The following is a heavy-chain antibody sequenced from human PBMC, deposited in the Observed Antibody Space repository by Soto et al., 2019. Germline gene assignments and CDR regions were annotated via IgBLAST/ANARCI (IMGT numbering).Heavy chain of an antibody. D-gene: IGHD2-15*01. CDR1: GFTFSSYG. CDR2: ISYDGSNK. CDR3: AKDVGGAESINYYYYGMDV. Sequence: GGSLRLSCAASGFTFSSYGMHWVRQAPGKGLEWVAVISYDGSNKYYADSVKGRFTISRDNSKNTLYLQMNSLRAEDTAVYYCAKDVGGAESINYYYYGMDVWGQGTTVTVSS. J-gene: IGHJ6*02. V-gene: IGHV3-30*18.